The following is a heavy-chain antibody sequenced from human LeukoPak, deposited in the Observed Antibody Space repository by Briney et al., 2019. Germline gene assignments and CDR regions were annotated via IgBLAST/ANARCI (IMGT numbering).Heavy chain of an antibody. CDR3: ARGQTGIDY. CDR2: INPTGGST. J-gene: IGHJ4*02. V-gene: IGHV1-46*01. CDR1: GYTFTSYY. D-gene: IGHD7-27*01. Sequence: GASVKVSCKASGYTFTSYYMHWVRQAPGQGLEWMGIINPTGGSTSYEQKFQGRVTLTRDTSTSTVYMELNSLRSEDTAVYYCARGQTGIDYWGQGTLVTVSS.